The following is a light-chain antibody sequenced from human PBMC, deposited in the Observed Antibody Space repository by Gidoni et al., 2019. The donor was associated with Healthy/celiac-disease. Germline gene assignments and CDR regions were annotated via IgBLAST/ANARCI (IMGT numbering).Light chain of an antibody. CDR2: GSS. CDR1: QSVSSSY. V-gene: IGKV3-20*01. Sequence: EFVLTQYPGTLSLSQGERSTLSCMASQSVSSSYLAWYQQKPGQDPRLLIYGSSSRATGIPDRCSGSGSETDFTLTISRLEPEDFAVYYCQQYGSLLTFGGGTKVEIK. CDR3: QQYGSLLT. J-gene: IGKJ4*01.